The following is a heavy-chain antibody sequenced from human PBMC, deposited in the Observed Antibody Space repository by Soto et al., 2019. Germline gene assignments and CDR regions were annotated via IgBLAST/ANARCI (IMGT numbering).Heavy chain of an antibody. V-gene: IGHV6-1*01. CDR1: GDSVSSNSAA. Sequence: PSQTLSLTCAISGDSVSSNSAAWNWIRQSPSRGLEWLGRTYYRSKWYNDYAVSVKSRITINPDTSKNQFSLQLNSVTPEDTAVYYRARTRVYDSYNYYGMAVWGQGTTVTLSS. J-gene: IGHJ6*02. CDR2: TYYRSKWYN. CDR3: ARTRVYDSYNYYGMAV. D-gene: IGHD3-3*01.